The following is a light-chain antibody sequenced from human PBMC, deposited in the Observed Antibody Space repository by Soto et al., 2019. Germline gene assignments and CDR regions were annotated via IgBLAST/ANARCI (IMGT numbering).Light chain of an antibody. CDR3: HQYKTYST. J-gene: IGKJ1*01. Sequence: DIQLTHSPTTLSASVEDRVTITCRASQSLNNRLAWYQQKPGKAPKLLIYDASTLESGVSSRFSGTGSETECTLTITDLQADDLATYFCHQYKTYSTFGQGTKVDIK. CDR2: DAS. V-gene: IGKV1-5*01. CDR1: QSLNNR.